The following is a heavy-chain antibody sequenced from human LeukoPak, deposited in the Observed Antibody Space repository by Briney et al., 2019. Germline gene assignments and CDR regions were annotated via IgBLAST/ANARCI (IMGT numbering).Heavy chain of an antibody. CDR3: ARGLIPHAFDI. J-gene: IGHJ3*02. V-gene: IGHV4-34*01. D-gene: IGHD2-21*01. CDR2: INHSGST. Sequence: SETLSLTCAVYGGSFSGYYWSWIRQPPGKGLEWIGEINHSGSTNYNPSLESRVTISVDTSKNQFSLKLSSVTAADTAVYYCARGLIPHAFDIWGQGTMVTVSS. CDR1: GGSFSGYY.